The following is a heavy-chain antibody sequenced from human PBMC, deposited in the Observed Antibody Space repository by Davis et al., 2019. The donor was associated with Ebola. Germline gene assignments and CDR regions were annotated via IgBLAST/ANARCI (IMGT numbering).Heavy chain of an antibody. V-gene: IGHV3-23*01. J-gene: IGHJ5*02. Sequence: GESLKISCVASGFTFTNYAMSWVRQAPGKGLEWVAALSGNGGSTYYTDSVRGRFTISRDNSVNTLYLQMNSLGVDDAAVYYCARDVVVVAATDWFDPWGQGTLVTVSS. CDR3: ARDVVVVAATDWFDP. CDR1: GFTFTNYA. D-gene: IGHD2-15*01. CDR2: LSGNGGST.